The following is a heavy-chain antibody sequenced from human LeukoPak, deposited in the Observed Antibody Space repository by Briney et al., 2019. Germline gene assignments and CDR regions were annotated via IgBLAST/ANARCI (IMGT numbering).Heavy chain of an antibody. D-gene: IGHD4-17*01. Sequence: PGRSLRLSCAASGFTFDDYAMHWVRQAPGKGLEWVSGISWNSGSIGYADSVKGRFTISRDNAKNSLYLQMNSLRAEDTALYYCAKSRSTVTTEGTFDYWGQGTPVTVSS. CDR2: ISWNSGSI. CDR3: AKSRSTVTTEGTFDY. V-gene: IGHV3-9*01. CDR1: GFTFDDYA. J-gene: IGHJ4*02.